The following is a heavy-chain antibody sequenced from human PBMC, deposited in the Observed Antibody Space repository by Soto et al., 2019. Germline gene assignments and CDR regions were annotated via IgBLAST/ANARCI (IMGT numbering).Heavy chain of an antibody. D-gene: IGHD3-22*01. CDR2: ISAYNGNT. V-gene: IGHV1-18*01. CDR3: AREDSSGYYYYGMDV. J-gene: IGHJ6*02. CDR1: GYTFTSYC. Sequence: ASVKVSCKPSGYTFTSYCISWVRQAPGQGLEWMGWISAYNGNTNYAQKLQGRVTMTTDTSTSTAYMELRSLRSDDTAVYYCAREDSSGYYYYGMDVWGQGTTVTVSS.